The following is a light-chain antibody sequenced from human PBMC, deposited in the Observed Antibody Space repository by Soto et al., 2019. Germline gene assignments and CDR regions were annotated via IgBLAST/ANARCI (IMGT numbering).Light chain of an antibody. CDR3: QHSYSTPYT. V-gene: IGKV1-39*01. Sequence: DIQMTQSPSSLSASVGDRVTITCRASQSISSYLNWYQQKPGKAPKLLIYAASSLQSGVPPRFIGSGSVTDFTLTISSLQTEDFATYCCQHSYSTPYTVGQGTKLEIK. J-gene: IGKJ2*01. CDR2: AAS. CDR1: QSISSY.